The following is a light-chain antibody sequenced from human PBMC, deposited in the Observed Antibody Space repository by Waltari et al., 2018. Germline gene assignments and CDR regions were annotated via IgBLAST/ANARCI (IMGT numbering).Light chain of an antibody. CDR3: HQYGNSPRT. CDR2: GAS. CDR1: QSVNANS. V-gene: IGKV3-20*01. J-gene: IGKJ3*01. Sequence: EIVLTQSPGTLSLSPGEGASLSCRASQSVNANSLAWYQQKPDQAPRLLIYGASTRATGIPDRFSGSGSGTDFTLIITRLEPEYFAVYFCHQYGNSPRTFGPGTKLDIK.